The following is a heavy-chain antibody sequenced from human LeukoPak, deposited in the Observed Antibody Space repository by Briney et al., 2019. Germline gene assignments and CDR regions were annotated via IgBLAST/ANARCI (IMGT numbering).Heavy chain of an antibody. CDR2: IYYSGST. J-gene: IGHJ4*02. V-gene: IGHV4-59*01. CDR1: GGSISSYY. CDR3: ARVLAAAGTNYFDY. Sequence: PSETLSLTCTVSGGSISSYYWSWIRQPPGKGLEWIGYIYYSGSTSYNPSLKSRVSISVDTSKNQFSLKLSSVTAADTAVYYCARVLAAAGTNYFDYWGQGTLVTVSS. D-gene: IGHD6-13*01.